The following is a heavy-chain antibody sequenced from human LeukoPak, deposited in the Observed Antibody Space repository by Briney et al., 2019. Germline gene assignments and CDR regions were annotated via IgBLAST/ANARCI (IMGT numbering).Heavy chain of an antibody. Sequence: QSGGSLRLSCAASGFTFSSYWMSWVRQAPGKGLEWVANIKQDGSEKYYVDSVKGRFTISRDNAKNSLYLQMNSLRAEDTAVYYCARLDGAVWQLGYFDYWGQGTLVTVSS. J-gene: IGHJ4*02. CDR3: ARLDGAVWQLGYFDY. D-gene: IGHD6-13*01. CDR1: GFTFSSYW. V-gene: IGHV3-7*01. CDR2: IKQDGSEK.